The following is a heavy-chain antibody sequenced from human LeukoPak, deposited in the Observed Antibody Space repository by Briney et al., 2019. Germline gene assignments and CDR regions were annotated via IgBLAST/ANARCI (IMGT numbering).Heavy chain of an antibody. CDR2: IYYSGST. CDR3: ARHTPEWELPFDY. Sequence: PSETLSLTCTVSGGSISSYYWSWIRQPPGKGLEWIGYIYYSGSTNYNPSLKSRVTISVDTSKNQFSLKLSSVTAADTAVYYCARHTPEWELPFDYWGQGTLVTVSS. V-gene: IGHV4-59*01. CDR1: GGSISSYY. D-gene: IGHD1-26*01. J-gene: IGHJ4*02.